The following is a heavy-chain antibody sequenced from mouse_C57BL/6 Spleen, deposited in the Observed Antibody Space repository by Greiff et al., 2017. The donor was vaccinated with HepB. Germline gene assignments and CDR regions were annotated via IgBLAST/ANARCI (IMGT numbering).Heavy chain of an antibody. CDR2: IDPENGDT. J-gene: IGHJ2*01. Sequence: VQLKESGAELVRPGASVKLSCTASGFNIKDDYMHWVKQRPEQGLEWIGWIDPENGDTEYASKFQGKATITADTSSNTAYLQLSSLTSEDTAVYYCTTSITTVPDYWGQGTTLTVSS. V-gene: IGHV14-4*01. CDR1: GFNIKDDY. D-gene: IGHD1-1*01. CDR3: TTSITTVPDY.